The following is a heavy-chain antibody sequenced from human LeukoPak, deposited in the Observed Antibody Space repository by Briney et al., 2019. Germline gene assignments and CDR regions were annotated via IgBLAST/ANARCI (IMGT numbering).Heavy chain of an antibody. J-gene: IGHJ5*02. V-gene: IGHV4-34*01. CDR1: GGSFSGYY. D-gene: IGHD3-10*01. CDR2: INHSGST. Sequence: SETLSLTCAVYGGSFSGYYWSWIRQPPGKGLEWIGEINHSGSTNYNPSLKSRVTISVDTSKNQFSLKLSSVTAADTAVYYCARGQVRYYYGSGSFGFGLWGQGTLVTVSS. CDR3: ARGQVRYYYGSGSFGFGL.